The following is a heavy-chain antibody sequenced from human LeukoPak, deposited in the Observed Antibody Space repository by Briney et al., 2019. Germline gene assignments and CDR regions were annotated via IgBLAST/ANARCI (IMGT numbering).Heavy chain of an antibody. CDR3: ASTAIVGANYYYYYMDV. CDR2: IIPIFGTA. CDR1: GGTFSSYA. V-gene: IGHV1-69*05. J-gene: IGHJ6*03. D-gene: IGHD1-26*01. Sequence: SVKVSCKASGGTFSSYAISWVRQAPGQGLEWMGGIIPIFGTANYAQKFQGRVTITMDESTSTAYMELSSLGSEDTAVYYCASTAIVGANYYYYYMDVWGKGTTVTVSS.